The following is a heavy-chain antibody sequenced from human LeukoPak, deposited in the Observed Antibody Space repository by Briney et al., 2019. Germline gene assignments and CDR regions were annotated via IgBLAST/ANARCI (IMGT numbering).Heavy chain of an antibody. CDR2: IYYSGST. J-gene: IGHJ4*02. Sequence: SETLSLTCTVSGGSISSSSYYWGWIHQPPGKGLEWIGSIYYSGSTYYNPSLKSRVTISVDTSKNQFSLKLSSVTAADTAVYYCARGGLDIVVVVAAKKFDYWGQGTLVTVSS. V-gene: IGHV4-39*01. CDR3: ARGGLDIVVVVAAKKFDY. D-gene: IGHD2-15*01. CDR1: GGSISSSSYY.